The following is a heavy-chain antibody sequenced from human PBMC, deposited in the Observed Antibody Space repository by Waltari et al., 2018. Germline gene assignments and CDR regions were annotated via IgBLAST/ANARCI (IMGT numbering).Heavy chain of an antibody. CDR3: ARGDYDVLTGYPDFDY. CDR2: VHAANVNT. V-gene: IGHV1-3*03. CDR1: GYTFTSYA. Sequence: QVQLGQSGAEVKKPGASVQVSCKASGYTFTSYAMHWVRQAPGTRLEWMGWVHAANVNTIYSQEFQGRVTITRYTSASTAYMELSSLRSEDMAVYYCARGDYDVLTGYPDFDYWGQGTLVTVSS. D-gene: IGHD3-9*01. J-gene: IGHJ4*02.